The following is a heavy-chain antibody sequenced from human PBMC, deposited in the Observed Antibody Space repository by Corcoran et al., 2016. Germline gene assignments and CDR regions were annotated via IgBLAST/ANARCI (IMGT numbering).Heavy chain of an antibody. V-gene: IGHV1-46*01. CDR1: GYTFTSYY. Sequence: QVQLVQSGAEVKKPGASVKVSCKASGYTFTSYYMHWVRQAPGQGLEWMGIINPSGGSTSYAQKFQGRVTMTRDTSTSTGYMELSSLRSEDTAVYYWARDSRAAAALDPWGQGTLVTVSS. D-gene: IGHD6-13*01. CDR2: INPSGGST. CDR3: ARDSRAAAALDP. J-gene: IGHJ5*02.